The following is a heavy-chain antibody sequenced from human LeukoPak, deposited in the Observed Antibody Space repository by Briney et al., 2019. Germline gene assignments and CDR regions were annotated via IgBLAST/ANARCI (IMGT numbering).Heavy chain of an antibody. CDR3: ARERGGQSNDYLHGGPFDY. D-gene: IGHD3-16*01. CDR1: GFTFSSYW. V-gene: IGHV3-7*05. J-gene: IGHJ4*02. CDR2: IKQDGSEK. Sequence: GGSLRLSCAASGFTFSSYWRSWVRQAPGKGLEWVANIKQDGSEKNYMDSVKGGFTISRDNAKNSLLLQMNSLRFEDTAVYYCARERGGQSNDYLHGGPFDYWGQGTLVTVSS.